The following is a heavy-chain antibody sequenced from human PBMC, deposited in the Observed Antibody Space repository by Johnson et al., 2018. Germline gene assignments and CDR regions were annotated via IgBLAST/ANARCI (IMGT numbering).Heavy chain of an antibody. V-gene: IGHV3-11*04. J-gene: IGHJ6*02. CDR2: ISSSGSTI. D-gene: IGHD3-3*01. CDR1: GFTFSDYY. Sequence: QVQLVESGGGLVKPGGSLRLSCAASGFTFSDYYMSWIRQAPGKGLEWVSYISSSGSTIYYADSVKGRFTISRDNAKNSLYLQMNSLRDEDTAVYYCASYNFWSGYIDYYYYGMDVWGQGTTVTVSS. CDR3: ASYNFWSGYIDYYYYGMDV.